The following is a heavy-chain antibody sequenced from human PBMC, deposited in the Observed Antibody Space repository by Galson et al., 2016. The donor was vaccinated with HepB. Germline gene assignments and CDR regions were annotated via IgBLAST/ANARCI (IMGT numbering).Heavy chain of an antibody. V-gene: IGHV1-2*04. D-gene: IGHD2-15*01. CDR3: ASGGIDGVYCSGRSCSHFDY. CDR1: GYTFTDYY. J-gene: IGHJ4*02. Sequence: SVKVSCKASGYTFTDYYIHWVRQAPGQGLEWMGWISNSGGTKYAQKFQGLVTMTRDTSISTAYMELSRLRSDDPAVYYCASGGIDGVYCSGRSCSHFDYWGQGTLVSVSS. CDR2: ISNSGGT.